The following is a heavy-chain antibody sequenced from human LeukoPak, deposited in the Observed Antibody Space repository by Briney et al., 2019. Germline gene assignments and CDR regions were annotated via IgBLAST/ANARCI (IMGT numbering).Heavy chain of an antibody. D-gene: IGHD5-18*01. CDR3: AKDRYSYAFEYSDS. Sequence: GGSLRLSCAASGFTFSTYAMHWARQAPGKGLEWVAVISSDGSNKFYADSVKGRFTISRDNSKNTLYLQMNSLRAEDTAVYYCAKDRYSYAFEYSDSWGQGTLVTVS. CDR2: ISSDGSNK. J-gene: IGHJ4*02. CDR1: GFTFSTYA. V-gene: IGHV3-30*18.